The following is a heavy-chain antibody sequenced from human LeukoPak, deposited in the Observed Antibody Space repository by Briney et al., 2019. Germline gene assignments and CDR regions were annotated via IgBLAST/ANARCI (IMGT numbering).Heavy chain of an antibody. CDR1: GGSFSGYY. D-gene: IGHD1-7*01. CDR3: ARGKRKLGGTYYYYYMDV. CDR2: INHSGST. V-gene: IGHV4-34*01. J-gene: IGHJ6*03. Sequence: PSETLSLTCAVYGGSFSGYYWSWIRQPPGKGLEWIGEINHSGSTNYNPSLKSRVTISVDTSKNQFSLKLSSVTAADTAVYYCARGKRKLGGTYYYYYMDVWGKGTTVTISS.